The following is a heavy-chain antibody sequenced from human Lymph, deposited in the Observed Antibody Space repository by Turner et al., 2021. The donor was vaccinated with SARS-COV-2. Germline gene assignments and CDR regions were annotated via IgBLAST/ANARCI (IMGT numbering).Heavy chain of an antibody. Sequence: QVQLVESGGGVVRPGRSLRLSCAASGFTFSTYGMHWVRQAPGKGLEWVAMIWFDGSNKYYADSVKGRFTISRDYSKNTLYLQMNNLRAEDTAVDYCARGSAGGDVWGQGTTVTVSS. CDR2: IWFDGSNK. D-gene: IGHD6-13*01. CDR1: GFTFSTYG. J-gene: IGHJ6*02. V-gene: IGHV3-33*01. CDR3: ARGSAGGDV.